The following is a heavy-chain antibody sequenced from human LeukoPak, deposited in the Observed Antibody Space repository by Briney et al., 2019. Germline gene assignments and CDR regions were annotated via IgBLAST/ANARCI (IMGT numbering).Heavy chain of an antibody. D-gene: IGHD6-19*01. CDR2: ISSSSSHI. J-gene: IGHJ6*02. CDR1: GFTFSSYS. CDR3: ARGILAVAGTNLVWRYYGMDV. V-gene: IGHV3-21*01. Sequence: PGGSLRLSCAASGFTFSSYSMNWVRQAPGKGLEWVSSISSSSSHIYYADSAKGRFTISRDNAKNSLYLQMNSLRAEDTAVYYCARGILAVAGTNLVWRYYGMDVWGQGTTVTVSS.